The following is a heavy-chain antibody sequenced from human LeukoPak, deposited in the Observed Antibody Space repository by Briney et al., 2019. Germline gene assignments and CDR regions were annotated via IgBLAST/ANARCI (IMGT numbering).Heavy chain of an antibody. V-gene: IGHV1-2*04. J-gene: IGHJ4*02. CDR1: GYTFTVYY. Sequence: ASVKVSFTSSGYTFTVYYMHWVRQAPGQGREWEGWIDPNSGGTNYAHKFQGWVTMTRDTSISTAYMQLSRLRSDDTAVYYCARELNDILTGYYIGSGYFDYWGQGTLVTVSS. CDR2: IDPNSGGT. CDR3: ARELNDILTGYYIGSGYFDY. D-gene: IGHD3-9*01.